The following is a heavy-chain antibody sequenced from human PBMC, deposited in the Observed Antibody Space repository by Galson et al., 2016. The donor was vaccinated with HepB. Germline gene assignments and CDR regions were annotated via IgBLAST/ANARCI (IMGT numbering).Heavy chain of an antibody. Sequence: SLRLSCAASGFTFNSFGTHWVRQAPGKGLEWVAVIWYDGSNKYYGDSVKGRFTISRDNSKNTLYLQMNSLNAEDTAIYYCAREAPIAAPGANDCWGQGTQVTVSS. J-gene: IGHJ4*02. CDR2: IWYDGSNK. V-gene: IGHV3-33*01. CDR3: AREAPIAAPGANDC. CDR1: GFTFNSFG. D-gene: IGHD6-13*01.